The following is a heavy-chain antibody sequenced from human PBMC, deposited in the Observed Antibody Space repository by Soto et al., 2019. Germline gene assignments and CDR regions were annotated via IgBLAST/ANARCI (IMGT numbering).Heavy chain of an antibody. CDR1: GVTFSDSA. Sequence: EVQLVESGGGLVQPGGSLKLSCAASGVTFSDSAMHWVSQASGKGLEWVGRIRSKANNYATAYGASVKDRFTFSRDDSKNTAYLQMNSLKTEETAEYYCVSYSVDYFSGQGTLVTVSS. D-gene: IGHD4-4*01. V-gene: IGHV3-73*02. J-gene: IGHJ4*02. CDR3: VSYSVDYF. CDR2: IRSKANNYAT.